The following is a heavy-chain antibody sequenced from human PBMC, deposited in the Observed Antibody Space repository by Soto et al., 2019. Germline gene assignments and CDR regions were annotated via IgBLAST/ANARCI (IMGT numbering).Heavy chain of an antibody. CDR1: GGSINSGGYC. J-gene: IGHJ4*02. CDR3: SRGILV. CDR2: ISYGGST. D-gene: IGHD5-18*01. Sequence: QVQLQESGPGLVKPSQTLSLTCTVSGGSINSGGYCWSWIRQHPGKGLDWIGCISYGGSTSYNPSLKSRVTIPVDTSKNQFDLKLSSVAAADTAVYYCSRGILVWGQGTLITVSS. V-gene: IGHV4-31*03.